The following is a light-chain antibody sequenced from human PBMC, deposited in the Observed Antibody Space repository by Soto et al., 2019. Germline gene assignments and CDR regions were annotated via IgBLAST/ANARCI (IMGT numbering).Light chain of an antibody. CDR2: ATS. CDR3: QQYGDWPLT. CDR1: QSVGNN. Sequence: EIVVTQSPATLSVPPGEGATLSCRASQSVGNNFAWYQQKPGQAPRLRSLATSTSASGAPASFSGSGSWTGFTPTISSRQSEDFAVYYCQQYGDWPLTFGGGAKVEI. J-gene: IGKJ4*01. V-gene: IGKV3-15*01.